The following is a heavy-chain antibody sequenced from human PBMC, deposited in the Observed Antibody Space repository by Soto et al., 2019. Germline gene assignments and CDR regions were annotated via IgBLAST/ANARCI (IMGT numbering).Heavy chain of an antibody. J-gene: IGHJ6*02. CDR3: AKPTRNDFWSGYYEGNYYYYYGMDV. Sequence: EVQLLESGGGLVQPGGSLRLSCAASGFTFSSYAMSWVRQAPGKGLEWVSAISGSGGSTYYADSVKGRFTISRDNSKNTLYLQMNSLRAEDTAVYYCAKPTRNDFWSGYYEGNYYYYYGMDVWGQGTTVTVSS. V-gene: IGHV3-23*01. CDR1: GFTFSSYA. D-gene: IGHD3-3*01. CDR2: ISGSGGST.